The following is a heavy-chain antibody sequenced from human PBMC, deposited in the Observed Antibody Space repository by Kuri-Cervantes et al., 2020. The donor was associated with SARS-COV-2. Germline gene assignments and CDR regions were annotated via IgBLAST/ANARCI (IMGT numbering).Heavy chain of an antibody. D-gene: IGHD3-22*01. CDR1: GFTFSSYA. V-gene: IGHV3-48*03. Sequence: LSLTCAASGFTFSSYAMSWVRQAPGRGLEWLSYISNTGSTIYYADSVKGRFNISRDNAKNSLSLQMNSLRAEDTAVYYCTRYSYYDGAGYRQDAFDMWGQGTMVTVSS. CDR2: ISNTGSTI. J-gene: IGHJ3*02. CDR3: TRYSYYDGAGYRQDAFDM.